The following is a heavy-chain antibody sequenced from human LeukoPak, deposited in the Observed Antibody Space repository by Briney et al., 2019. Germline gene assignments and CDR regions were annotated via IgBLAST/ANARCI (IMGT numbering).Heavy chain of an antibody. CDR2: INHSGST. V-gene: IGHV4-39*07. J-gene: IGHJ4*02. D-gene: IGHD1-26*01. CDR1: GGSISSSSYY. CDR3: ASSGSYYYYFDY. Sequence: SETLSLTCTVSGGSISSSSYYWGWIRQPPGKGLEWIGEINHSGSTNYNPSLKSRVTISVDTSKNQFSLKLSSVTAADTAVYYCASSGSYYYYFDYWGQGTLVTVSS.